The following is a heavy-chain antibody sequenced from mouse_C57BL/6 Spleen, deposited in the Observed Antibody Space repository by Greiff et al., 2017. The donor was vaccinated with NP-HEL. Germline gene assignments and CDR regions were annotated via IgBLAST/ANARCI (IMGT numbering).Heavy chain of an antibody. CDR3: ARMGNGSSPYWYFDV. CDR1: GYTFTSYW. V-gene: IGHV1-53*01. Sequence: QVQLQQPGTELVKPGASVKLSCKASGYTFTSYWMHWVKQRPGQGLEWIGNINPSNGGTNYNEKFKSKATLTVDKSSSTAYMQLSSLTSEDSAVYYCARMGNGSSPYWYFDVRGTGTTVTVSS. CDR2: INPSNGGT. D-gene: IGHD1-1*01. J-gene: IGHJ1*03.